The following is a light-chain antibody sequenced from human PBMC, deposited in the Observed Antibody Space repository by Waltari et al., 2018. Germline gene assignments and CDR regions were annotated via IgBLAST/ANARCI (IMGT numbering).Light chain of an antibody. V-gene: IGKV1-5*01. Sequence: DIQMTQSPSTLSASVGDRVTITCRASQSISNSLAWYQQKPGKAPKLLMYEASSLESGVPSRFSGSGSGTEFTLTISSLQPDDFATYYYQHYNTFPWTFGQGTKVEIK. CDR2: EAS. CDR3: QHYNTFPWT. J-gene: IGKJ1*01. CDR1: QSISNS.